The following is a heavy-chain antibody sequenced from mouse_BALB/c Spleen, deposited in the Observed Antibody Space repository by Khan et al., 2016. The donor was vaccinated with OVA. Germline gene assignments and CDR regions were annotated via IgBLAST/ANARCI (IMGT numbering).Heavy chain of an antibody. J-gene: IGHJ2*01. D-gene: IGHD1-1*01. Sequence: VQLKQSGPELVKPGASVKVSCKASGYSFTDYNIFWVKQSLGKSLEWIGYIDPYNGGTNYNQKFKGEATLTVDKSSTTAFMHLNSLTSEDSAVYYWALIYYYGSGFGWWGQGTTLTVSS. V-gene: IGHV1S135*01. CDR3: ALIYYYGSGFGW. CDR1: GYSFTDYN. CDR2: IDPYNGGT.